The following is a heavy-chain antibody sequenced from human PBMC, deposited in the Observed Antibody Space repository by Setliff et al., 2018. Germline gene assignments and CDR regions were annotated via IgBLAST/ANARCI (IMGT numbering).Heavy chain of an antibody. V-gene: IGHV1-18*01. Sequence: ASVKVSCKASGYTFATYGISWVRQAPGQGLEWMGWISPYNSNTNYAQNFQGRVTMTTDTSTSTAYMELRSLRSDDTAMYYCARDLSTTVMTRSWYYFDYWGQGTLVTVSA. CDR2: ISPYNSNT. CDR3: ARDLSTTVMTRSWYYFDY. D-gene: IGHD4-17*01. J-gene: IGHJ4*02. CDR1: GYTFATYG.